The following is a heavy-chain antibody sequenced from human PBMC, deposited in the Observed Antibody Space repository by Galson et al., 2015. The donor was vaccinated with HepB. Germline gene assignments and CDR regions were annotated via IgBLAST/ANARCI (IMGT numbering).Heavy chain of an antibody. J-gene: IGHJ4*02. V-gene: IGHV3-23*01. CDR2: VSHHGRGT. CDR1: GFTFGSYT. D-gene: IGHD6-19*01. Sequence: SLRLSCAASGFTFGSYTMSWIRQTPGRRLEWVASVSHHGRGTYYADSVQGRFTVSRDNSNNTLFLEMKSLRVGDTARYFCAKSLTSGWYQYDCWGQGILVTVSS. CDR3: AKSLTSGWYQYDC.